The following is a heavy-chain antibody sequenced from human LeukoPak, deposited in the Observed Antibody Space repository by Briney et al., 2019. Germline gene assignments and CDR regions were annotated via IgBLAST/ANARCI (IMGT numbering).Heavy chain of an antibody. CDR3: ARGGAARPDF. J-gene: IGHJ4*02. D-gene: IGHD6-6*01. CDR2: ITGSGGST. V-gene: IGHV3-23*01. Sequence: VGSLRLSCAPSGFTFTNYGLSWVRQAPGKGLERVSGITGSGGSTYYADSLKGGFTISRDNPKNTLYLQMNSLRAEDTAIYYCARGGAARPDFWGQGTLVTVSS. CDR1: GFTFTNYG.